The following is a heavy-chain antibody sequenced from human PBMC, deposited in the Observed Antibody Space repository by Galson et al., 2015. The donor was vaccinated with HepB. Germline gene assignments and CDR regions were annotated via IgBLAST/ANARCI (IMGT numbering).Heavy chain of an antibody. CDR3: AGGSGYLIED. J-gene: IGHJ4*02. CDR2: IKQDGSAI. CDR1: GFTVNSYW. D-gene: IGHD2-2*03. V-gene: IGHV3-7*03. Sequence: SLRLSCAASGFTVNSYWMNWVRQAPGKGLEWVAIIKQDGSAIHYMDSVRGRFTISRDNAKNSLYLQMNSLRAEDTAVYYCAGGSGYLIEDWGQGTVVTVSS.